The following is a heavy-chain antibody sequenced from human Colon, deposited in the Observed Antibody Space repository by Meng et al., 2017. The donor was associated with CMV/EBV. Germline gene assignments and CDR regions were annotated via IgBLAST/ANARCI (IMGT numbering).Heavy chain of an antibody. Sequence: VQLVQSGTEVKKPGASVKASCKASGYTFTNYGISWVRQAPGQGLEWMGWISAYTGDTYYAQKFQGRVTMTTDTSTSTAYMELRSLRSDDTAVYYCVRESQSGSYIYLQHWGQGALVTVSS. J-gene: IGHJ1*01. CDR2: ISAYTGDT. CDR3: VRESQSGSYIYLQH. D-gene: IGHD1-26*01. CDR1: GYTFTNYG. V-gene: IGHV1-18*01.